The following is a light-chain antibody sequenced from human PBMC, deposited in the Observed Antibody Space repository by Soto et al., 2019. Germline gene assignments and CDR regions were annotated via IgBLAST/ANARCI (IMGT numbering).Light chain of an antibody. CDR2: GAS. J-gene: IGKJ1*01. CDR1: QSLRSS. CDR3: QQYGSSPT. Sequence: ETMMTQSPDTLSVSLGERATLSCRASQSLRSSLAWYQQKPGQAPRLLIYGASSRATGIPDRFSGSGSGTDFTLTISRLEPEDFAVYYCQQYGSSPTFGQGTKVEIK. V-gene: IGKV3-20*01.